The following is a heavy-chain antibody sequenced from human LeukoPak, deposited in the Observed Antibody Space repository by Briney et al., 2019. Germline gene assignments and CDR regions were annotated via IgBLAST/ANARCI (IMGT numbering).Heavy chain of an antibody. D-gene: IGHD3-22*01. V-gene: IGHV4-39*02. CDR3: ARVNYYESSGPFDY. CDR2: IYHSGST. CDR1: GGSISSSDYY. Sequence: KSSETLSLTCAVSGGSISSSDYYWGWIRQPPGKGLEWIGSIYHSGSTYYNPSLKSRVTISVDTSWNHFSLKLSSVTAADTAVYYCARVNYYESSGPFDYWGQGTLVTVSS. J-gene: IGHJ4*02.